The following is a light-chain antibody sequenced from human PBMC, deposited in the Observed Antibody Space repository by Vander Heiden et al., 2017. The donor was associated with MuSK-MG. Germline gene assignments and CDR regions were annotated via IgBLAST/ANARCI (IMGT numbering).Light chain of an antibody. CDR3: QLWDSNSNHPLGV. Sequence: SYVLTQPPSTSVAPGQPARFTRGGKREGRKSVHWSRQKPGQAQVLVVLVDYDRPSGIRERFSGSNSGNAATLTISGAEAGDEADYDCQLWDSNSNHPLGVFGGGTKLTVL. V-gene: IGLV3-21*02. J-gene: IGLJ2*01. CDR1: REGRKS. CDR2: VDY.